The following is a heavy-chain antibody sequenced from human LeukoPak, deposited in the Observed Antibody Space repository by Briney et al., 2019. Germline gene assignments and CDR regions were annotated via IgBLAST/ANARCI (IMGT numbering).Heavy chain of an antibody. J-gene: IGHJ5*02. CDR1: GFTFSTYW. V-gene: IGHV3-74*01. Sequence: GGSLRLSCAASGFTFSTYWMHWVRQDPGKGLVWVSRISSDASITSYADPVKGRFTISRDNAKNTLYLQMNSLRAEDTAVYYCAKAPSIVGAILDWFDPWGQGTLVTVSS. CDR2: ISSDASIT. CDR3: AKAPSIVGAILDWFDP. D-gene: IGHD1-26*01.